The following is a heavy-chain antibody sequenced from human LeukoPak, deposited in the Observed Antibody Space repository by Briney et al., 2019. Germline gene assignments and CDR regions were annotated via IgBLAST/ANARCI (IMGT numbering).Heavy chain of an antibody. CDR3: ARDIFPAMERDYYYYYMDV. Sequence: SETLSLTCTVSGGSISSYYWSWIRQPAGKGLEWIGRIYTSGSTNYNPSLKSRVTMSVDTSKNQFSLKLSSVTAADTAVYYCARDIFPAMERDYYYYYMDVWGKGTTVTVSS. V-gene: IGHV4-4*07. J-gene: IGHJ6*03. CDR2: IYTSGST. CDR1: GGSISSYY. D-gene: IGHD5-18*01.